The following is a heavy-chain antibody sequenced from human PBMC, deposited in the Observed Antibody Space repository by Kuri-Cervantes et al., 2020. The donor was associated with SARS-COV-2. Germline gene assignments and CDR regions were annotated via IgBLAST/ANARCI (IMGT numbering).Heavy chain of an antibody. CDR1: GYFISSGYY. V-gene: IGHV4-38-2*01. CDR2: IYHSGST. Sequence: SETLSLTCAVSGYFISSGYYWGWIRQPPGKGLEWIGSIYHSGSTYYNPSLKSRVTISVDTSKNQFSLKLSSVTAADTAVYYCARHYYGSGSYYAVPVLWSHWGQGTLVTVSS. CDR3: ARHYYGSGSYYAVPVLWSH. J-gene: IGHJ4*02. D-gene: IGHD3-10*01.